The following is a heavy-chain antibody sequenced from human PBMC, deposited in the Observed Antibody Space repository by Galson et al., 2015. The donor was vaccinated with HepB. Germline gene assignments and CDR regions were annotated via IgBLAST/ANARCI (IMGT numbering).Heavy chain of an antibody. CDR3: ARTIVRGVPGMDV. Sequence: SVKVSCKASGYTFSSYDLNWVRQATGQGLEYMGWVNPDSGNRGYAQKFQGRVTMTRDTSTNTVYMELSSLTSENTAVYYCARTIVRGVPGMDVWGQGTTVTVSS. D-gene: IGHD3-10*02. CDR1: GYTFSSYD. CDR2: VNPDSGNR. V-gene: IGHV1-8*01. J-gene: IGHJ6*02.